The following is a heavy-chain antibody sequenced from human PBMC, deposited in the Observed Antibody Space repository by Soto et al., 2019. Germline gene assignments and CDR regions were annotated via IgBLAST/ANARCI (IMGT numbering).Heavy chain of an antibody. J-gene: IGHJ4*02. Sequence: GESLKISCKGSGYSFFSYWISWVRQMPGKGLEWMGRIDPSDSYTNYSPSFQGHVTISADKSISTAYLQWSSLKASDTAMYYCARDPVYYDSSGYSDFDYWGQGTLVTVSS. V-gene: IGHV5-10-1*01. CDR2: IDPSDSYT. CDR3: ARDPVYYDSSGYSDFDY. CDR1: GYSFFSYW. D-gene: IGHD3-22*01.